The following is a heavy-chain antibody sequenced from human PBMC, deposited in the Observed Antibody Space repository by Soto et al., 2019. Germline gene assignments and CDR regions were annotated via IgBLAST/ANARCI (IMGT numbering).Heavy chain of an antibody. V-gene: IGHV3-33*01. Sequence: PGGSLRLSCAASGFTFSSYGMHWVRQAPGKGLEWVAVIWYDGSNKYYADSVKGRFTISRDNSKNTLYLQMNSLRAEDTAVYYFARDPGRGIAVAATDYWGQGTLVTVSS. CDR1: GFTFSSYG. D-gene: IGHD6-19*01. CDR3: ARDPGRGIAVAATDY. J-gene: IGHJ4*02. CDR2: IWYDGSNK.